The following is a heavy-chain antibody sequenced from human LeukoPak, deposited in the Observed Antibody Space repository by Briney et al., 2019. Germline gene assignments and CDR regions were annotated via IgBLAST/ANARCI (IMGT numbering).Heavy chain of an antibody. D-gene: IGHD4-17*01. CDR3: ARGSHVGLRIEPDVDY. J-gene: IGHJ4*02. V-gene: IGHV1-2*02. CDR1: GYTFTGYY. CDR2: INPNSGGT. Sequence: ASVKVSCKASGYTFTGYYMHWVRQAPGQGLEWMGWINPNSGGTNYAQKFQGRVTMTRDTSISTAYMELSRLRSDDTAVYYCARGSHVGLRIEPDVDYWGQGTLVTVSS.